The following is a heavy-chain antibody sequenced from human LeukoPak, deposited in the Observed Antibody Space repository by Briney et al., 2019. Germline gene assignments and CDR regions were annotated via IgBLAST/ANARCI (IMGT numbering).Heavy chain of an antibody. D-gene: IGHD2-15*01. J-gene: IGHJ4*02. CDR2: TYHRETT. Sequence: SETLSLTCTVSGGSISSVGYYWSRIRQPPGKGLDWTGHTYHRETTYYNPSLKSPVPISVDRSKNPLSLKLSSVTAGDTAVYYCGRCRGVGAALHFDSWGQGTLVTVSS. V-gene: IGHV4-30-2*01. CDR1: GGSISSVGYY. CDR3: GRCRGVGAALHFDS.